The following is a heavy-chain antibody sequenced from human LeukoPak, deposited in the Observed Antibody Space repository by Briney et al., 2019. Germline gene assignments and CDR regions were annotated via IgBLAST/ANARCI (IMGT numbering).Heavy chain of an antibody. V-gene: IGHV3-23*01. CDR2: ISGSGGST. J-gene: IGHJ4*02. CDR1: GYTFSSYA. Sequence: QTGGSLRLSCAASGYTFSSYAMSWVRQAPGKGLEWVSAISGSGGSTYYADSVKGRFTISRDNSKNTLYLQMNSLRAEDTAVYYCAKENYYDSSGYSFSDYWGQGTLVTVSS. D-gene: IGHD3-22*01. CDR3: AKENYYDSSGYSFSDY.